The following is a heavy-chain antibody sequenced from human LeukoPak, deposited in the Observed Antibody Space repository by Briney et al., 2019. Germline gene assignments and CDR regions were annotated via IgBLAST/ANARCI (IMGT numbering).Heavy chain of an antibody. CDR2: IYYSGST. CDR1: GGSISSSSYY. J-gene: IGHJ4*02. V-gene: IGHV4-39*01. CDR3: ARTYYDFWSGPGGSYYFDY. D-gene: IGHD3-3*01. Sequence: SETLSLTCTVSGGSISSSSYYWGWIRQPPGKWLEWIGSIYYSGSTYYNPPLKSRVTISVDTSKNQFSLKLSSVTAADTAVYYCARTYYDFWSGPGGSYYFDYWGQGTLVTVSS.